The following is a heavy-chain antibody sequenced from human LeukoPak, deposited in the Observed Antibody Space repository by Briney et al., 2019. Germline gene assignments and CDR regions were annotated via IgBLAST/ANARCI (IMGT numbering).Heavy chain of an antibody. D-gene: IGHD6-19*01. V-gene: IGHV3-30*04. Sequence: PGGSLRLSCAASGFTFSSYAMHWVRQAPGKGLEWVAVISYDGSNKYYADSVKGRFTISRDNSKNTLYLQMNSLRAEDTAVYYCATSRKSVAGMEYYFDYWAREPWSPSPQ. CDR2: ISYDGSNK. CDR1: GFTFSSYA. J-gene: IGHJ4*02. CDR3: ATSRKSVAGMEYYFDY.